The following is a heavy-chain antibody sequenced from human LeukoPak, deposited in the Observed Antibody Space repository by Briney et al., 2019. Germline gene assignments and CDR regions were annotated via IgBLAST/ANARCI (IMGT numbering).Heavy chain of an antibody. Sequence: PGESLKISCKGSGYSFTTSWIGWVRQMPGKGLELMGVIYPGDSDTRYSPSFQGQVTISADRSVNTACVQWSSLKASDAAMYYCATQTAPTGWYPYYWGQGTQLTVSS. V-gene: IGHV5-51*01. CDR2: IYPGDSDT. J-gene: IGHJ4*02. CDR3: ATQTAPTGWYPYY. D-gene: IGHD6-19*01. CDR1: GYSFTTSW.